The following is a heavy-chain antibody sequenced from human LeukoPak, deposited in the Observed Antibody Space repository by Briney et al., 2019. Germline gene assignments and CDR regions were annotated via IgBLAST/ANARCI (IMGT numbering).Heavy chain of an antibody. Sequence: QAGGSLRLSCTAFGLTFNNYWMSWVRQAPGKGLEWVANIKQDGSEKYYVDSVKGRFTVSRDNAKNSLYLQMNSLRAEDTAVYYCARRRYSGSSQHFDCWGQGTLVTVSS. V-gene: IGHV3-7*01. J-gene: IGHJ4*02. CDR3: ARRRYSGSSQHFDC. CDR2: IKQDGSEK. CDR1: GLTFNNYW. D-gene: IGHD1-26*01.